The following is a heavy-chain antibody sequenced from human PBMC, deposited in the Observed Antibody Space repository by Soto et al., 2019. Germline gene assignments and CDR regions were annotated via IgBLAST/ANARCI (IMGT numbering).Heavy chain of an antibody. D-gene: IGHD3-10*01. CDR3: ARDDDYGSGSFDC. CDR2: FYYRGSP. V-gene: IGHV4-59*11. CDR1: GASTRNHY. Sequence: SETLSLTCIVSGASTRNHYWSWIRQPPGKGLEWIGDFYYRGSPNYNPSLKSRVTISEDSSKNQFSLILSSVTAADTAVYYCARDDDYGSGSFDCWGQGTLVTVSS. J-gene: IGHJ4*02.